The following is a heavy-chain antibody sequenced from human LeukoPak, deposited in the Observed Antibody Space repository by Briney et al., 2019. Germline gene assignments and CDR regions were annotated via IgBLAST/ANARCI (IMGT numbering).Heavy chain of an antibody. CDR1: AYTFTSYG. V-gene: IGHV1-18*01. Sequence: ASVKVSCKASAYTFTSYGISWVRQAPGQGLEWMGWISAYNGNTNYAQKLQGRVTMTTDTSTSTAYMELRSLRSDDTAVYYCARGECSGGSCYWGYWGQGTLVTVSS. D-gene: IGHD2-15*01. J-gene: IGHJ4*02. CDR2: ISAYNGNT. CDR3: ARGECSGGSCYWGY.